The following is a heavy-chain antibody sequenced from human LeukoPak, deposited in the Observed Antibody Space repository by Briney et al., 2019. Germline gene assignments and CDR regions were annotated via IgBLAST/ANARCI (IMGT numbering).Heavy chain of an antibody. V-gene: IGHV1-18*01. CDR1: GYTFTSYG. J-gene: IGHJ3*02. CDR2: ISAYNGNT. Sequence: ASVKVSCKASGYTFTSYGISWVRQAPGQGLEWMGWISAYNGNTNYAQKLQGRVTMTTDTSTSTAYMELRSLRSDDTAVYYCARVIGTTLLPSTLDAFDIWGQGTMVTVSS. D-gene: IGHD1-7*01. CDR3: ARVIGTTLLPSTLDAFDI.